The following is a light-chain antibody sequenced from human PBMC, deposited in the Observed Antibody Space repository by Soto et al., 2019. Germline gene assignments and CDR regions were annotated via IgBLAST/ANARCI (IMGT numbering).Light chain of an antibody. V-gene: IGKV3-11*01. Sequence: EILLTQSPATLSSFPGDRVTLSCRASQYINTRLAWYQHRPGQAPRLLIYQTSLRAAGIPARFSGSGSGTDFTLTISSLEPEDFAIYYCQQRQYWPPITFGQGTRLEIK. CDR1: QYINTR. CDR3: QQRQYWPPIT. J-gene: IGKJ5*01. CDR2: QTS.